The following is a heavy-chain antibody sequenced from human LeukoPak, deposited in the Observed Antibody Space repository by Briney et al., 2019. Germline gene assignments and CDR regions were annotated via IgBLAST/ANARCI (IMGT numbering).Heavy chain of an antibody. V-gene: IGHV3-7*03. CDR3: AKDITVTGYGMDV. Sequence: GGSLRLSCAASGFTFSSYWMSWVRQAPGKGLEWVANIKQDGSEKYYVDSVKGRFTISRDNAKNSLYLQMNSLRAEDTALYYCAKDITVTGYGMDVWGQGTTVTVSS. D-gene: IGHD4-17*01. CDR2: IKQDGSEK. CDR1: GFTFSSYW. J-gene: IGHJ6*02.